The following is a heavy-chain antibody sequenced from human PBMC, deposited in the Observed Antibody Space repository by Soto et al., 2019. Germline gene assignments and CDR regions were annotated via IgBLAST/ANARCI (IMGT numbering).Heavy chain of an antibody. Sequence: ASVKVSCKVSGYTLTELSMHWVRQAPGKGLEWMGGFDPEDGETIYAQKFQGRVTMTEDTSTDTVYMELSSLRSEDTAVYYCATGPFTYGDYEGWGQGTLVTVS. CDR1: GYTLTELS. CDR3: ATGPFTYGDYEG. J-gene: IGHJ4*02. D-gene: IGHD4-17*01. V-gene: IGHV1-24*01. CDR2: FDPEDGET.